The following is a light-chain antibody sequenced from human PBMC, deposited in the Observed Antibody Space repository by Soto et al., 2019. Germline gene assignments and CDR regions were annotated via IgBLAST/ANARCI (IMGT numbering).Light chain of an antibody. CDR1: SSDVGSYNL. V-gene: IGLV2-23*01. Sequence: QSALTQPASVSGSPGQSITISCTGTSSDVGSYNLVSWYQQHRGKAPKLVIYEGSKRPSGVSNRFSGSKSGNTASLTISGLQAEDEADYYCCSYAGSSTSVVFGGGTKVTVL. J-gene: IGLJ2*01. CDR2: EGS. CDR3: CSYAGSSTSVV.